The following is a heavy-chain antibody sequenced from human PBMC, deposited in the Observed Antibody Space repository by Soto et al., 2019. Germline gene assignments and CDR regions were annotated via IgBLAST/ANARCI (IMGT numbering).Heavy chain of an antibody. CDR2: IYYSGST. J-gene: IGHJ4*02. CDR1: GGSISSYY. D-gene: IGHD1-26*01. Sequence: PSETLSLTCTVSGGSISSYYWSWIRQPPGKGLEWIGYIYYSGSTNYNPSLKSRVTISVDTSKNQFSLKLSSVTAVDTAVYYCARREIPGPIDYWGQGTLVTVSS. CDR3: ARREIPGPIDY. V-gene: IGHV4-59*12.